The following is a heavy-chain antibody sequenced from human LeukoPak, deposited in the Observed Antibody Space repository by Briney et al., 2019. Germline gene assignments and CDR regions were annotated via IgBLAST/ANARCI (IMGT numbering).Heavy chain of an antibody. V-gene: IGHV1-18*01. J-gene: IGHJ6*02. CDR1: GYTFTSYG. D-gene: IGHD6-13*01. CDR2: ISAYNGNT. CDR3: ARDFLRGTSSSWPGYYYGMDV. Sequence: ASVKVSCKASGYTFTSYGISWVRQAPGQGLEWMGWISAYNGNTNYAQKLQGRVTMTTDTSTSTAYMELRSLRSDDTAVYYCARDFLRGTSSSWPGYYYGMDVWGQGTTVTVSS.